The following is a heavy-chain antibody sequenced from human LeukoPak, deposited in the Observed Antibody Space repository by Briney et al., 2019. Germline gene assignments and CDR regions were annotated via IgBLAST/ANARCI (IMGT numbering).Heavy chain of an antibody. CDR3: ARGPRGITMIVVAPMNWFDP. CDR2: ISAYNGNT. V-gene: IGHV1-18*01. D-gene: IGHD3-22*01. J-gene: IGHJ5*02. CDR1: GYTFTSYG. Sequence: ASVKVSCKPSGYTFTSYGISWVRQAPGQGLEWMGWISAYNGNTNYAQKLQGRVTMTTDTSTSTAYMELRSLRSDDTAVYYCARGPRGITMIVVAPMNWFDPWGEGTLVTVSS.